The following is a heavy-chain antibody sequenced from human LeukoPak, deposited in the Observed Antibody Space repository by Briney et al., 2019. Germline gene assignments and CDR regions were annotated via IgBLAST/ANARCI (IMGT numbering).Heavy chain of an antibody. V-gene: IGHV6-1*01. Sequence: SQTLSLTCALSGDSVSRNSAAWNWVRQSPSRGLEWLARTYYRSKWYNDYAVSLKSRVTINPDTSKNHFSLHLNSVTPEDTAVYYCTREVESAFDYWGQGTLVTVSS. J-gene: IGHJ4*02. CDR3: TREVESAFDY. D-gene: IGHD1-1*01. CDR2: TYYRSKWYN. CDR1: GDSVSRNSAA.